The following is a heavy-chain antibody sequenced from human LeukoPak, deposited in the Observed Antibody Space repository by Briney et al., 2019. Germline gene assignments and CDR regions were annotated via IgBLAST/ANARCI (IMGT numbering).Heavy chain of an antibody. CDR1: GFTFSSYA. V-gene: IGHV3-30*04. CDR3: ARDAPGKSILWFGELFTY. D-gene: IGHD3-10*01. Sequence: GGSLRLSCAASGFTFSSYAMHWVRQAPGKGLEWVAVISYDGSNKYYADSVKGRFTISRDNAKNSLYLQMNSLRAEDTAVYYCARDAPGKSILWFGELFTYWGQGTLVTVSS. CDR2: ISYDGSNK. J-gene: IGHJ4*02.